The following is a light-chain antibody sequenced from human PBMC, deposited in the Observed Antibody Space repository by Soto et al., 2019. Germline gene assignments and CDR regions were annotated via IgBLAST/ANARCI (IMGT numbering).Light chain of an antibody. CDR1: QSIRGY. V-gene: IGKV1-39*01. CDR2: AAS. J-gene: IGKJ4*01. CDR3: QQTYRIPLT. Sequence: DIQMTQSPSSLPASVGDRVTVTCRASQSIRGYLNWYQHKPGTAPKLLIFAASRLQTGVPLRFSGSGSVTNFTLTIRKLHPEDFATYSCQQTYRIPLTFGGGTKVEIK.